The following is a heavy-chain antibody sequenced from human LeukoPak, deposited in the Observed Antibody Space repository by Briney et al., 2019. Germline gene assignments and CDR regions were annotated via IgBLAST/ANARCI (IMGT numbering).Heavy chain of an antibody. CDR1: GYSFTSYC. J-gene: IGHJ4*02. V-gene: IGHV5-51*01. D-gene: IGHD3-22*01. CDR3: ARWYYYDSSGYYPFDY. Sequence: GSSLQISCKGSGYSFTSYCIGCVRQMPGKGLEWMGIIYPGDSDTRYSPSFQGQVTISADKSISTAYLQWSSLKASDTAMYYCARWYYYDSSGYYPFDYWGQGTLVTVSS. CDR2: IYPGDSDT.